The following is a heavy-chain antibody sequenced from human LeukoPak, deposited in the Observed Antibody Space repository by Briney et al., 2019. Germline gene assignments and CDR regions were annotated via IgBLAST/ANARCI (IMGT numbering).Heavy chain of an antibody. D-gene: IGHD3-22*01. J-gene: IGHJ4*02. CDR1: GGTFSSYA. Sequence: SVKVSCKASGGTFSSYAISWVRQAPGQGLEWMGGIIPIFGTANYAQKFQGRVTITADESTSTAYMELSSLRSEDTAVYYCARQTTTYYYDSSGYEDYWGQGTLVTVSS. CDR3: ARQTTTYYYDSSGYEDY. CDR2: IIPIFGTA. V-gene: IGHV1-69*13.